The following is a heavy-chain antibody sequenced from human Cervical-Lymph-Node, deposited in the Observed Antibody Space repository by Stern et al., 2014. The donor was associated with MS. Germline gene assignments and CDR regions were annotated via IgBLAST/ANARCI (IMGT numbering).Heavy chain of an antibody. J-gene: IGHJ4*02. CDR1: GGSISSSNW. CDR3: ARFPASRPHVFDS. D-gene: IGHD6-13*01. CDR2: SDHSGST. V-gene: IGHV4-4*02. Sequence: VQLVQSGPGLVKPSGTLSLTCAVSGGSISSSNWWSWVRQSPGKGLEWIGESDHSGSTIYNPSLKSRVTVSVDKSKTRFSLNLRSVTAPDTAVYFCARFPASRPHVFDSWGQGTLVTVSS.